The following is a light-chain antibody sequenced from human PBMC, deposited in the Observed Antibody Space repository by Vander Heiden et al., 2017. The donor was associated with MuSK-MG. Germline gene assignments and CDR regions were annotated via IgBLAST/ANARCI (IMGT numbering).Light chain of an antibody. CDR1: QSVLYSSNNKNY. V-gene: IGKV4-1*01. Sequence: DIVMTPSPDSLAASLRERATTNCKSSQSVLYSSNNKNYLAWYQQKPGQPPKLLIYWASTRDSGVPDRFSGSGSGTDFTLTISSLEAEDVAVYYCQQYESYQRTFGQGTKVDIK. CDR3: QQYESYQRT. CDR2: WAS. J-gene: IGKJ3*01.